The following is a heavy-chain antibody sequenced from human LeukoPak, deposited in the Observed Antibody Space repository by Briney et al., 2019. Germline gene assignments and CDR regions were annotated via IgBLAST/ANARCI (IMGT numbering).Heavy chain of an antibody. CDR1: GGSISRYY. Sequence: SETLSLTCTVSGGSISRYYWSWIRQPPGKGLEWIGYIYYSGSTNYNPSLKSRVTISVDTSKNQFSLKLSSVTAADTAVYYCARRGIAAADPFDYWGQGTLVTVSS. D-gene: IGHD6-13*01. CDR3: ARRGIAAADPFDY. V-gene: IGHV4-59*08. CDR2: IYYSGST. J-gene: IGHJ4*02.